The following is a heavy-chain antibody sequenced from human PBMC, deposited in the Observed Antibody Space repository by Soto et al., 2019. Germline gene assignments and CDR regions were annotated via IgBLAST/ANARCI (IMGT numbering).Heavy chain of an antibody. CDR2: INPNSGGT. J-gene: IGHJ4*02. Sequence: VASVKVSCKASGYTFTGYYMHWVRQAPGQGLEWMGWINPNSGGTNYAQKFQGRVTMTRDTSISTAYMELSRLRSDDTAVYYCARVKNDYGDLPLDYWGQGTMVTVYS. CDR1: GYTFTGYY. CDR3: ARVKNDYGDLPLDY. V-gene: IGHV1-2*02. D-gene: IGHD4-17*01.